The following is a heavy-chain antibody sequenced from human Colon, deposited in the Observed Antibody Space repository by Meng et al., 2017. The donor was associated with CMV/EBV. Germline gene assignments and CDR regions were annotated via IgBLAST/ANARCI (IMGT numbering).Heavy chain of an antibody. CDR2: INHSGST. D-gene: IGHD6-13*01. CDR3: ASILFAAAAGGWGGY. Sequence: QGQLQQWGAGLFKPSETLSLTCAVYGGSFSGYYWSWIRQPPGKGLEWIGEINHSGSTNYNPSLKSRVTISVDTSKNQFSLKLSSVTAADTAVYYCASILFAAAAGGWGGYWGQGTLVTVSS. J-gene: IGHJ4*02. CDR1: GGSFSGYY. V-gene: IGHV4-34*01.